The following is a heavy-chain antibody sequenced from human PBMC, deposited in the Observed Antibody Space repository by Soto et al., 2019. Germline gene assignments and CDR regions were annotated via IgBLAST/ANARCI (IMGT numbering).Heavy chain of an antibody. CDR1: GATSSSFA. D-gene: IGHD1-1*01. Sequence: GSHIPLCAGSGATSSSFAIHWVRQAPGKGLECVASISRSSIYIYYSDSLKGRVTISRDNAKHSLSLHMDSPRVEDTATYYGAREELDHWAQGPLVTLSS. CDR3: AREELDH. CDR2: ISRSSIYI. J-gene: IGHJ4*02. V-gene: IGHV3-21*01.